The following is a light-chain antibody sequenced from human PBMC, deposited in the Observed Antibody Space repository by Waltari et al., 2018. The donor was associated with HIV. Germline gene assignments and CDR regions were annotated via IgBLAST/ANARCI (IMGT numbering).Light chain of an antibody. J-gene: IGLJ2*01. CDR2: GNS. CDR1: GANIGATYD. V-gene: IGLV1-40*01. Sequence: SVLTQPPSVSGAPGQRVTISCSESGANIGATYDVHWYQHLPGTAPKLLLYGNSNRPSGVPDRFSGSTSGTSASLAITGLQPEDEGDYYCQSYDSRLSGSVFGGGTKLTVL. CDR3: QSYDSRLSGSV.